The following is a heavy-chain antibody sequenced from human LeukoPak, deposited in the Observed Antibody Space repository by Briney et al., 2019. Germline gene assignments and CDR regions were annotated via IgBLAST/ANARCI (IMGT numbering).Heavy chain of an antibody. CDR2: IGTAGDT. J-gene: IGHJ6*03. D-gene: IGHD5-18*01. Sequence: GGSLRLSCAASGFTFSSYDMHWGRQATGKGLEWVSTIGTAGDTYYPGSVKGRFTISRENAKNSLDLQMNRLRAGDTAVYDCARGGDFGYSYGGYYYMDVWGKGTTVTVSS. V-gene: IGHV3-13*01. CDR3: ARGGDFGYSYGGYYYMDV. CDR1: GFTFSSYD.